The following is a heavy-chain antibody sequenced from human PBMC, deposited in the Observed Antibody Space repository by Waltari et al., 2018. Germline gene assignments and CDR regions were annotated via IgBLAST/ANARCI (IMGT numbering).Heavy chain of an antibody. Sequence: EVQVVESGGDLVQPGGSLCLSCAASGFTFSSYWMIWVRRAPGKGREGVAKIKEEGSEKDDGDAVKGRITISRENAKNSLYLQRNSMRAEDTAVYYCARDGRVGATVFDYWGQGTLVTVSS. CDR3: ARDGRVGATVFDY. V-gene: IGHV3-7*01. D-gene: IGHD1-26*01. CDR1: GFTFSSYW. CDR2: IKEEGSEK. J-gene: IGHJ4*02.